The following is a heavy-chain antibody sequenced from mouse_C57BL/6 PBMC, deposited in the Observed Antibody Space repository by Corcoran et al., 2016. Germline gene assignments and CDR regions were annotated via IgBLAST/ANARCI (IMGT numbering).Heavy chain of an antibody. D-gene: IGHD2-2*01. V-gene: IGHV8-8*01. CDR3: ARIVGMGGYPYYAMDY. J-gene: IGHJ4*01. Sequence: QVTLKESGPGILQPSQTLSLTCSFSGFSLSTFGMGVGWIRQPSGKGLEWLAHIWWDDDKYYNPALKSRLTISKDTSKNQVFLKIANVDTADTATYYCARIVGMGGYPYYAMDYWGQGTSVTVSS. CDR1: GFSLSTFGMG. CDR2: IWWDDDK.